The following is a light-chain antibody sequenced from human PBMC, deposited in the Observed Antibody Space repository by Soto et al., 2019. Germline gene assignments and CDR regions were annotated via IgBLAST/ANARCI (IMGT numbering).Light chain of an antibody. CDR2: GSS. V-gene: IGKV3-20*01. CDR1: QRLSSGY. CDR3: QQYCSSPHT. J-gene: IGKJ1*01. Sequence: EIVLTQSPGTLSLSPGERATLSCRASQRLSSGYLAWYQQEPGQAPRLLISGSSNRAPGIPERFSGSGSGTEFTLTISRLEPEDFAVYYCQQYCSSPHTFGQGTKGDI.